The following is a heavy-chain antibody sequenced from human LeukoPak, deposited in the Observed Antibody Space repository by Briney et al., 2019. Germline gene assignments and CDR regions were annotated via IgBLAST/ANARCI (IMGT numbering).Heavy chain of an antibody. D-gene: IGHD2-2*01. V-gene: IGHV1-46*01. J-gene: IGHJ4*02. CDR2: INPSGGST. CDR3: ARDILSVVPAAITEN. CDR1: GYTFTSYY. Sequence: ASVKVSCKASGYTFTSYYMHWVRQAPGQGLEWMGIINPSGGSTSYAQKFQGGVTMTRDTSTGTVYMELSSLRSEDTAVYYCARDILSVVPAAITENWGQGTLVTVSS.